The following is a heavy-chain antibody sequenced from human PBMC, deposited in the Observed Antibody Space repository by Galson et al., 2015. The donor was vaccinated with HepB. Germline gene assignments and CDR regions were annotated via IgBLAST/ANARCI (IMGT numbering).Heavy chain of an antibody. CDR1: GFIFGDYT. V-gene: IGHV3-49*03. Sequence: SLRLSCAAAGFIFGDYTMSWFRQAPGKGLEWVSFIRSKGYGGTTEYAASVKARFIISRDDSKSIVYLQMNSLKTEDTAVYYCTRLWSGYSGYFDYWGQGTLVTVSS. J-gene: IGHJ4*02. D-gene: IGHD3-3*01. CDR3: TRLWSGYSGYFDY. CDR2: IRSKGYGGTT.